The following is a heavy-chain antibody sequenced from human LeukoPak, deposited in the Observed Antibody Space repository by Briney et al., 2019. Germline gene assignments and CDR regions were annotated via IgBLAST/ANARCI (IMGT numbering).Heavy chain of an antibody. CDR3: TRGSSTDY. Sequence: GGSLRLSCAASGFTVSSNYMSWVRQAPGKGLEWVSVIYSGGNTYYADSVKGRFTISRDNSKNTLSLQMNSLRAEDTAVYYCTRGSSTDYWGQGTLVTVSS. V-gene: IGHV3-53*01. D-gene: IGHD6-13*01. CDR1: GFTVSSNY. J-gene: IGHJ4*02. CDR2: IYSGGNT.